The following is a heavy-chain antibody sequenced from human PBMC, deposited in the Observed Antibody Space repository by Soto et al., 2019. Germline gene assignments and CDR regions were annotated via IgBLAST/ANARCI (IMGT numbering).Heavy chain of an antibody. V-gene: IGHV5-51*01. CDR2: IYPGDSDT. CDR1: GYSFTSYW. D-gene: IGHD6-13*01. J-gene: IGHJ6*02. CDR3: ARTAAAGKNYYGVDV. Sequence: EVQLVPSGAEVKKPGESLKISCKGSGYSFTSYWIGWVRQMPGKGLEWMGIIYPGDSDTRYSPSFQGQVTISADKSISTAYLQWSSLKASDTAMYYCARTAAAGKNYYGVDVWGQGTTVTVSS.